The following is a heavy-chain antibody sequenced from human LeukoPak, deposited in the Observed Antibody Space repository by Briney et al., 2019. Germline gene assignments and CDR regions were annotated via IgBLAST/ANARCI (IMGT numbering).Heavy chain of an antibody. Sequence: MTSETLSLTCTVSGYSISSGYYWGWIRQPPGKGLEWIGSIYHSGSTYYNPSLKSRVTISVDTSKNQFSLKLSSVTAADTAVYYCARDSSLVVVTASDAFDIWGQGTMVTVSS. CDR1: GYSISSGYY. J-gene: IGHJ3*02. D-gene: IGHD2-21*02. V-gene: IGHV4-38-2*02. CDR3: ARDSSLVVVTASDAFDI. CDR2: IYHSGST.